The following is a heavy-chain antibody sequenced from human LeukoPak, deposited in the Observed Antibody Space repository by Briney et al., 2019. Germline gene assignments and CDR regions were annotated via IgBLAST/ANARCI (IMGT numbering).Heavy chain of an antibody. J-gene: IGHJ6*02. Sequence: GASVKVSCKASGYTFTDFYMHWVRQXPGXGXEWXGWINPNGGGTNYAQKFQGRVTMTRDTSISTAYMELSRLRSDDTAVYYCARDSNSSGWFLYYAMDVWGQGTTVTVSS. D-gene: IGHD6-19*01. CDR3: ARDSNSSGWFLYYAMDV. CDR1: GYTFTDFY. V-gene: IGHV1-2*02. CDR2: INPNGGGT.